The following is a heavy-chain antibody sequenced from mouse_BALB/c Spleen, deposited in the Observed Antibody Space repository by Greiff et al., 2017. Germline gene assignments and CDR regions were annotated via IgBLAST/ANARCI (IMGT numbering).Heavy chain of an antibody. CDR2: IDTSDSYS. J-gene: IGHJ4*01. Sequence: QVQLQQPGAELVMPGASVKMSCKASGYTFTDYWMHWVKQRPGQGLEWIGAIDTSDSYSSYNQKFKGKATLTVDESSSTAYMQLSSLTSEDSAVYYCARGDYGNYYAMDYWGQGTSVTVSS. CDR3: ARGDYGNYYAMDY. V-gene: IGHV1-69*01. CDR1: GYTFTDYW. D-gene: IGHD2-1*01.